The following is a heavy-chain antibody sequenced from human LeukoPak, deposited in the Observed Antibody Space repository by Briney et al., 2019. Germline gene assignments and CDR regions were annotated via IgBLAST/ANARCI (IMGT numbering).Heavy chain of an antibody. J-gene: IGHJ4*02. CDR1: GGSISSGGYY. CDR2: IYYSGST. V-gene: IGHV4-31*02. Sequence: SETLSLTCTVSGGSISSGGYYWSWIRQHPGKGLELIGYIYYSGSTYYNPSLKSRVTISVDTSKNQFSLKLSSVTAADAAVYYCARVSDDILYYFDYWGQGTLVTVSS. CDR3: ARVSDDILYYFDY. D-gene: IGHD3-9*01.